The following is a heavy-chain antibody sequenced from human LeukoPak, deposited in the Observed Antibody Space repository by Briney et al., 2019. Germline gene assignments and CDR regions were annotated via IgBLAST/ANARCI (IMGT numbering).Heavy chain of an antibody. Sequence: GASVKVSCTASGYTFTGYYMHWVRQAPGQGLEWMGWINPNSGGTNYAQKFQGRVTMTRDTSISTAYMELSRLRSDDTAVYYCARDRRGEMAVYYFDYWGQGTLVTVSS. CDR3: ARDRRGEMAVYYFDY. J-gene: IGHJ4*02. V-gene: IGHV1-2*02. CDR1: GYTFTGYY. D-gene: IGHD5-24*01. CDR2: INPNSGGT.